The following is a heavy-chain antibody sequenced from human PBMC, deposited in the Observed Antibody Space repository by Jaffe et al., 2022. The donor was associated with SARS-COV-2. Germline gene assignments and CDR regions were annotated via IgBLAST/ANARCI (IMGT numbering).Heavy chain of an antibody. CDR2: IDPNSGAT. CDR1: GYTFGAFY. D-gene: IGHD2-2*01. V-gene: IGHV1-2*06. CDR3: GAGVVVVPPTIEGDSYYFYSMDV. J-gene: IGHJ6*02. Sequence: QVRLVQSGAEVKKPGASVKVSCKASGYTFGAFYMYWVRQAPGRGLEWMGRIDPNSGATHYAEKFQGRVTMNRDTSVSTAYMELDRLTSDDTALYYCGAGVVVVPPTIEGDSYYFYSMDVWGQGTTVTVSS.